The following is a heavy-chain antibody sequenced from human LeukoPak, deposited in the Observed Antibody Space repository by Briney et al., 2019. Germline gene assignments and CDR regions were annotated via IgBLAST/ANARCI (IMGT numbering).Heavy chain of an antibody. D-gene: IGHD4-17*01. Sequence: GGSLRLSCAASGFTFSSSWMSWVRQAPGKGLEWVSAISGSGDSTYYGDSVKGRFTISRDNAKNSLYLQMNNLRPEDMAFYYCAKDLYGDFAYYFDHWGQGTLVTVSS. J-gene: IGHJ4*02. V-gene: IGHV3-23*01. CDR3: AKDLYGDFAYYFDH. CDR2: ISGSGDST. CDR1: GFTFSSSW.